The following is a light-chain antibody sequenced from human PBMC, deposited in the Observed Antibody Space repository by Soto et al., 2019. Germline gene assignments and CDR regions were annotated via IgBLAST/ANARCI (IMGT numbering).Light chain of an antibody. J-gene: IGKJ5*01. CDR1: QWFSGKN. V-gene: IGKV3-20*01. CDR3: QQYGTWIT. Sequence: EIVLTQSPATLSLSPGERVSLSCGASQWFSGKNLAWYQQKPGQPPRLLIYSSSVRASGVPDRFRGSGSGKDFTLTITRLEPEDFDVYYCQQYGTWITFGQGTRLETK. CDR2: SSS.